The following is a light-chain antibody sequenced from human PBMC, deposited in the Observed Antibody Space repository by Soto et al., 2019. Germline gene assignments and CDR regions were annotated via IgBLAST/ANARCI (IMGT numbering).Light chain of an antibody. CDR3: QQRSNCPQT. CDR2: ESS. V-gene: IGKV3-11*01. CDR1: QNVANY. J-gene: IGKJ1*01. Sequence: EIVLTQSPATLSLSPGERATLSCRASQNVANYLDWYQQKPGQAPRLLIYESSTRATGIAARFSGSGSGTDFTLTISSLEPEDFAFYYCQQRSNCPQTFXQGTKV.